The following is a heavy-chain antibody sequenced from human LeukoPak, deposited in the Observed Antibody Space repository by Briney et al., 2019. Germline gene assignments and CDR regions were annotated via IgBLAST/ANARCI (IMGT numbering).Heavy chain of an antibody. CDR2: IYYSGST. V-gene: IGHV4-31*03. CDR1: GGSISSGGYY. J-gene: IGHJ4*02. D-gene: IGHD6-19*01. Sequence: SQTLSLTCTVSGGSISSGGYYWSWIRQHPGKGLEWIGYIYYSGSTYYNPSLKSRVTISVDTSKNQFSLKLSSVTAADTAIYYCARDGRAGSLFAYWGQGTLVTVSS. CDR3: ARDGRAGSLFAY.